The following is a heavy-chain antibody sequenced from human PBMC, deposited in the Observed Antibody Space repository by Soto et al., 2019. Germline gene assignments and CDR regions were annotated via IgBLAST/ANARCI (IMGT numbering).Heavy chain of an antibody. CDR1: GFTFSSYA. J-gene: IGHJ4*02. V-gene: IGHV3-23*01. Sequence: HPXGPLRLACSAPGFTFSSYAMSWVRQAAGKGLEWVSAISGSGGSTYYADSVKGRFTISRDNSKNTLYLQMNSLRAEDTAVYYCATLDFWSGYPTAPFDYWGQGTLVTVSS. CDR2: ISGSGGST. D-gene: IGHD3-3*01. CDR3: ATLDFWSGYPTAPFDY.